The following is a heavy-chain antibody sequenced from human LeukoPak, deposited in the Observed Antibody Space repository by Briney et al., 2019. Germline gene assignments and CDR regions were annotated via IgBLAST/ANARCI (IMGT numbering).Heavy chain of an antibody. J-gene: IGHJ3*01. V-gene: IGHV4-4*07. D-gene: IGHD2-8*01. CDR1: GDSTSSDF. CDR3: ARFGPPPGVFDV. Sequence: SETLSLTCTVSGDSTSSDFWSWIRQPAGKGLERIGHIYFTGSTNYNPSLKSRVTMALDTARNQWSLRRSSVTAADTAVYYCARFGPPPGVFDVWGRGTMVTVSS. CDR2: IYFTGST.